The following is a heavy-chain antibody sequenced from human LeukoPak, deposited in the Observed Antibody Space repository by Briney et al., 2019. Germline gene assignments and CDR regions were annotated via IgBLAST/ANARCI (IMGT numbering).Heavy chain of an antibody. CDR3: ANRFCTSSGCGVAY. V-gene: IGHV3-30*18. J-gene: IGHJ4*02. CDR1: GFTFSNYG. CDR2: VSYDGSDK. Sequence: GGSLRLSCAASGFTFSNYGMLWVRQAPGKGLDWVAVVSYDGSDKHYADSVKGRFTTSRDNSKNTLYLQLNSLRGDDTAVYYCANRFCTSSGCGVAYWGQGTLVTVSS. D-gene: IGHD2-2*01.